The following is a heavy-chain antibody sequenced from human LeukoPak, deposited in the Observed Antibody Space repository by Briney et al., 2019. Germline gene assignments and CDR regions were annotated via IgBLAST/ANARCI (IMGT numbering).Heavy chain of an antibody. Sequence: EASVKVSCKASGYTFTGYYMHWVRQAPGQGLEWMGWINPNSGGTNYAQKFQGRVTMTRDTSISTAYMELSSLRSEDTAVYYCATVLGYEYALRVKNNWFDPWGQGTLVTVSS. D-gene: IGHD3-16*01. V-gene: IGHV1-2*02. CDR3: ATVLGYEYALRVKNNWFDP. CDR1: GYTFTGYY. CDR2: INPNSGGT. J-gene: IGHJ5*02.